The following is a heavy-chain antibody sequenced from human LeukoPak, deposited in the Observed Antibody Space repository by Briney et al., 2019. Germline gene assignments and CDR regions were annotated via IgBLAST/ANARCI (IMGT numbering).Heavy chain of an antibody. J-gene: IGHJ1*01. D-gene: IGHD3-22*01. CDR2: INHSGST. CDR3: ATRSAPVTYYYDSSGCLEYFQH. V-gene: IGHV4-34*01. Sequence: SETLSLTCAVYGGSFSGYYWSWIRQPPGKGLEWIGEINHSGSTNYNPSLKSRVTISVDTSKNQFSLKLSSVTAADTAVYYCATRSAPVTYYYDSSGCLEYFQHWGQGTLVTVSS. CDR1: GGSFSGYY.